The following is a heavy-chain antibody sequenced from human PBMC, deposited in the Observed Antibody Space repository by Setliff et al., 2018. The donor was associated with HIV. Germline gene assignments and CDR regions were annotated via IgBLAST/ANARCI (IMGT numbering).Heavy chain of an antibody. CDR1: GFTFNNNG. J-gene: IGHJ3*02. Sequence: GGSLRLSCAASGFTFNNNGMSWVRQAPGKGLVWVARIDNDGRDTDYADFVGGRFTISRDNTKDTLFLHMKSLRAEDMAVYYCARDQGYKYGDVFDIWGRGTKVTVSS. V-gene: IGHV3-74*01. D-gene: IGHD5-18*01. CDR3: ARDQGYKYGDVFDI. CDR2: IDNDGRDT.